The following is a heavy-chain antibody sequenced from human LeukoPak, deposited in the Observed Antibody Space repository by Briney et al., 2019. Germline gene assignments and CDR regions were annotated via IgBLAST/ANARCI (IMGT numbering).Heavy chain of an antibody. Sequence: ASVKVSCKASGYTFTSYAMNWVRQAPGQGLEWMGWINTNTGNPTYAQGFTGRFVFSLDTSVSTAYLQISSLKAEDTAVYYCARGGTVVVTAIPPNYYYYMDVWGKGTTGTVS. J-gene: IGHJ6*03. CDR2: INTNTGNP. CDR1: GYTFTSYA. D-gene: IGHD2-21*02. CDR3: ARGGTVVVTAIPPNYYYYMDV. V-gene: IGHV7-4-1*02.